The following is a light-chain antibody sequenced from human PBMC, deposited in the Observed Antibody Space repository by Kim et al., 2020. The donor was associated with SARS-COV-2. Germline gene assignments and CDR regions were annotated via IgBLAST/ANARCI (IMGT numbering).Light chain of an antibody. CDR3: CSFAGRRPFV. Sequence: QSIPVACTGTMSDVGSYRFVSWYQQYPGEPHKLIIYEVNERPSAVSARFAGSKTRNTASLTITVLQSDDEAEYYCCSFAGRRPFVFGSGTKVTVL. V-gene: IGLV2-23*02. CDR2: EVN. CDR1: MSDVGSYRF. J-gene: IGLJ1*01.